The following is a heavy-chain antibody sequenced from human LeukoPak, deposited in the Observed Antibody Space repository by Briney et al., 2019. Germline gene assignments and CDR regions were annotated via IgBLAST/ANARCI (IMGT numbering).Heavy chain of an antibody. D-gene: IGHD6-13*01. CDR3: ARDLSPPIAAAGTHERNSLWFDP. Sequence: GGSLRLSCAASGFTFSSYWMSWVRQAPGKGLEWVANIKQDGSEKYYVDSVKGRFTISRDNAKNSLYLQMNSLRAEDTAVYYCARDLSPPIAAAGTHERNSLWFDPWGQGTLVTVSS. CDR1: GFTFSSYW. J-gene: IGHJ5*02. CDR2: IKQDGSEK. V-gene: IGHV3-7*01.